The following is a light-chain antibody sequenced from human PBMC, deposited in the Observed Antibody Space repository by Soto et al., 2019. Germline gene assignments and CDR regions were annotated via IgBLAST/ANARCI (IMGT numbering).Light chain of an antibody. Sequence: ELVLTQSPGTLSLSPGARSTLSCRASQSVRSSYLAWYQQKPGQAPRLLIYGVSSRATGIPDRFSGSGSGTDFTLTISRLEPEDFAVYYCQQYDNSPWTFGQGTKVEIK. CDR2: GVS. CDR3: QQYDNSPWT. CDR1: QSVRSSY. J-gene: IGKJ1*01. V-gene: IGKV3-20*01.